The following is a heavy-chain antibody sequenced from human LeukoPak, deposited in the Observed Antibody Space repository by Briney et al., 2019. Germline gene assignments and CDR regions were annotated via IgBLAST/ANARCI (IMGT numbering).Heavy chain of an antibody. J-gene: IGHJ3*02. V-gene: IGHV4-34*01. CDR2: INHSGST. Sequence: SETLSLTCAVYGGSFSGYYWSWIRQPPGKGLEWIGEINHSGSTNYNPSLKSRVTISVDTSKNQFPLKLSSVTAADTAVYYCARGIDIVVVPAARDLNAFDIWGQGTMVTVSS. CDR1: GGSFSGYY. CDR3: ARGIDIVVVPAARDLNAFDI. D-gene: IGHD2-2*01.